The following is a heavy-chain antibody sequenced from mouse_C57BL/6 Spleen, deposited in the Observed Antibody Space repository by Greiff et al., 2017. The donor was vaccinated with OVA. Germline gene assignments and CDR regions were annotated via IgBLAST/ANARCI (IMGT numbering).Heavy chain of an antibody. CDR3: AFYYYGSSHYFDY. J-gene: IGHJ2*01. V-gene: IGHV1-72*01. CDR2: IDPNSGGT. Sequence: VQLQQPGAELVKPGASVKLSCKASGYTFTSYWMHWVKQRPGRGLEWIGRIDPNSGGTKYNEKFKSKATLTVDRPSSTAYMQLSSLTSEDSAVYYCAFYYYGSSHYFDYWGQGTTLTVSS. CDR1: GYTFTSYW. D-gene: IGHD1-1*01.